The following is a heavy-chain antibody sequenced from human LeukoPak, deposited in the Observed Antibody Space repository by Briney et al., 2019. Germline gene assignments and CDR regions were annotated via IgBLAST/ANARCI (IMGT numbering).Heavy chain of an antibody. CDR1: GFTFSSYW. D-gene: IGHD1-26*01. J-gene: IGHJ6*03. CDR3: ARVGPAPTTYYYYYMDV. Sequence: GGSLRLSCVASGFTFSSYWLTWVRQAPGKGLEWVSYISSSSSTIYYADSVKGRFTISRDNAKNSLYLQMNSLRAEDTAVYYCARVGPAPTTYYYYYMDVWGKGTTVTVSS. V-gene: IGHV3-48*01. CDR2: ISSSSSTI.